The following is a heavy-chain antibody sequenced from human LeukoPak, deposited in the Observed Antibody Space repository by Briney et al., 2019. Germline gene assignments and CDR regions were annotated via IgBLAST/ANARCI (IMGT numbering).Heavy chain of an antibody. J-gene: IGHJ4*02. CDR2: IYYSGST. CDR1: GGSISSSSYY. CDR3: VRRWYGDYADYFDY. V-gene: IGHV4-39*01. Sequence: SETLSLTCTVSGGSISSSSYYWGWIRQPPGKGLEWIGSIYYSGSTYYNPSLKSRVTISVDTSKNQFSLKLSSVTAADTAVYYCVRRWYGDYADYFDYWGQGTLVTVSS. D-gene: IGHD4-17*01.